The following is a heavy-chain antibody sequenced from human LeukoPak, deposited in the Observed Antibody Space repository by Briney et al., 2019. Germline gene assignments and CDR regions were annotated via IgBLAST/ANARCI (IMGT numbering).Heavy chain of an antibody. CDR1: DYSISSGYY. D-gene: IGHD3-22*01. Sequence: SETLSLTCTVSDYSISSGYYWGWIRQPPGKGLEWIGSIYHSGSTYYNPSLKSRVTISVDTSKNQFSLKLSSVTAADTAVYYCARGKNYYDSSGQNWFDPWGQGTLVTVSS. CDR3: ARGKNYYDSSGQNWFDP. CDR2: IYHSGST. V-gene: IGHV4-38-2*02. J-gene: IGHJ5*02.